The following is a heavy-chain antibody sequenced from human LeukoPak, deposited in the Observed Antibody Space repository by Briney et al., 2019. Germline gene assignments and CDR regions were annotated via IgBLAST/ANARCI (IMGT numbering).Heavy chain of an antibody. CDR3: VRRLTTTTFDY. D-gene: IGHD1-14*01. Sequence: SGPTLVNPTQTLTLTCSFSGLSLSTGGVGVGWIRQPPGKALEWLAHIYWNDDQRYSPSLKSRLTITKDTSKNQVVLAMTNMDAVDTATYYCVRRLTTTTFDYWGQGTLVTVAS. CDR2: IYWNDDQ. J-gene: IGHJ4*02. CDR1: GLSLSTGGVG. V-gene: IGHV2-5*01.